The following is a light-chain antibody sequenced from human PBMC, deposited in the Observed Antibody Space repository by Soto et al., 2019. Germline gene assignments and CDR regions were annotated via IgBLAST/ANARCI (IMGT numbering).Light chain of an antibody. Sequence: EIVLTQSPATVSLSPGERATLACRASQSVSSSYLAWYQQKPGQAPRLLIYGASTRVAGFPDRFSGSGSGTDFTLTISRVEPEDFAVYYCLQHDKSPTWTFGQGTKVEIK. V-gene: IGKV3-20*01. CDR2: GAS. CDR1: QSVSSSY. J-gene: IGKJ1*01. CDR3: LQHDKSPTWT.